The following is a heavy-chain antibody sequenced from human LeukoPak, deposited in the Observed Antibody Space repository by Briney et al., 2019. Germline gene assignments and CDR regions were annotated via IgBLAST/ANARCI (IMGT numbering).Heavy chain of an antibody. J-gene: IGHJ6*02. CDR3: ARGDVLRFLEWFPYYYYGMDV. D-gene: IGHD3-3*01. V-gene: IGHV1-69*13. CDR1: GGTFSSYA. Sequence: PVKVSCKASGGTFSSYAISWVRQAPGQGLEWMGGIIPIFGTANYAQKFQGRVTITADESTSTAYMELSSLRSEDTAVYYCARGDVLRFLEWFPYYYYGMDVWGQGTTVTVSS. CDR2: IIPIFGTA.